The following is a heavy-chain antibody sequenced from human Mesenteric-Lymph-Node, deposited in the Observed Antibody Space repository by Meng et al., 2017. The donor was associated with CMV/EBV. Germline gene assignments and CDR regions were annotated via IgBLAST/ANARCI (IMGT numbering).Heavy chain of an antibody. Sequence: GESLKISCAASGFTFSSYAVSWVRQAPGKGLEWVSVIYSGGSSTYYADSVKGRFTVSRDNSKNTLYLQMNSLRAEDTAVYYCAKDYYGSGSYFDYWGQGTLVTVSS. CDR3: AKDYYGSGSYFDY. D-gene: IGHD3-10*01. V-gene: IGHV3-23*03. J-gene: IGHJ4*02. CDR1: GFTFSSYA. CDR2: IYSGGSST.